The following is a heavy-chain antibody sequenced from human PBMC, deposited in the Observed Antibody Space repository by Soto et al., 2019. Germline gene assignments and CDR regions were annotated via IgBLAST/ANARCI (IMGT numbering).Heavy chain of an antibody. Sequence: PSETLSLTCAVYGGSFSGYYWSWIRQPPGKGLEWIGEINHSGSTNYNPSLKSRVTISVDTSKNQFSLKLSSGTAADTAVYYCATRNNDYGDYAGYWGQGTLVTVSS. V-gene: IGHV4-34*01. CDR1: GGSFSGYY. D-gene: IGHD4-17*01. CDR3: ATRNNDYGDYAGY. CDR2: INHSGST. J-gene: IGHJ4*02.